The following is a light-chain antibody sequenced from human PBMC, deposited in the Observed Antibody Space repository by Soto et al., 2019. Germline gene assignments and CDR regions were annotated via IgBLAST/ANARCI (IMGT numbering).Light chain of an antibody. V-gene: IGKV1-5*03. CDR2: KAS. Sequence: DIQMTQSPSTLSASVGDRVTITCRASQSISSWLAWYQQKPGKAPKLLIYKASSLESGVPSRFSGSGSGTEFTLTISSLRLDDFATYYCQQYNSPWTFGPGTKVKIK. CDR3: QQYNSPWT. CDR1: QSISSW. J-gene: IGKJ1*01.